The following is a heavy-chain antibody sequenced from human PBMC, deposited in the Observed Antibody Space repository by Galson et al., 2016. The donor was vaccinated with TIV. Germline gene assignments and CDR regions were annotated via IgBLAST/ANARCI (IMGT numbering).Heavy chain of an antibody. CDR3: AKDPRIYGDYLLAYFDY. V-gene: IGHV3-30*18. J-gene: IGHJ4*02. CDR1: GFSFSSYG. D-gene: IGHD4-17*01. Sequence: SLRLSCAASGFSFSSYGMHWVRQAPGKGLEWVAVILYDGTNKYYADSVKGRFTISRDNSKNTLSLQMNSLGTEDTDVYYCAKDPRIYGDYLLAYFDYWGQGTLVTVSS. CDR2: ILYDGTNK.